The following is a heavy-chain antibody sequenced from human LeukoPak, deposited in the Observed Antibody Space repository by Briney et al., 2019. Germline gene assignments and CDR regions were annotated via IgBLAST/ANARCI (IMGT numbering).Heavy chain of an antibody. V-gene: IGHV3-48*03. Sequence: PGGSLRLSCAASGFIFSNYEINWVRQAPGEGLEWVSYISTSGNDIYYADSVKGRFTISSDNAKNSLYLQLNSLRADDTAVYYCARGAQWVLDYWGQGTLVTVSS. J-gene: IGHJ4*02. D-gene: IGHD1-26*01. CDR1: GFIFSNYE. CDR2: ISTSGNDI. CDR3: ARGAQWVLDY.